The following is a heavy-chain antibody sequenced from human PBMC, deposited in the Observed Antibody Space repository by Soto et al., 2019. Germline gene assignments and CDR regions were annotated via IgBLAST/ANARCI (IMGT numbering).Heavy chain of an antibody. CDR3: ARLRNIAVAGPTRAARGMDV. D-gene: IGHD6-19*01. CDR2: IYYSGST. J-gene: IGHJ6*02. CDR1: GGSISSYY. Sequence: QVQLQESGPGLVKPSETLSLTCTVSGGSISSYYWSWIRQPPGKGLEWIGYIYYSGSTNYNPSLKRRVTISVDTSKNQFSLKLSSVTAADTAVYYCARLRNIAVAGPTRAARGMDVWGQGTTVTVSS. V-gene: IGHV4-59*01.